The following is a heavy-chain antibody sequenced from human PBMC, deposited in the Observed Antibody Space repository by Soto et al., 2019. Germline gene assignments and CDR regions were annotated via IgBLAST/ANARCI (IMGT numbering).Heavy chain of an antibody. J-gene: IGHJ6*02. Sequence: GGSLRLSCAASGFTFSSYGMHWVRQAPGKGLEWVAVIWYDGSNKYYADSVKGRFTISRDNSKNTLYLQMNSLRAEDTAVYYCARSSSWTDYYYYGMDVWGQGTTVTVSS. CDR1: GFTFSSYG. CDR2: IWYDGSNK. CDR3: ARSSSWTDYYYYGMDV. V-gene: IGHV3-33*01. D-gene: IGHD6-13*01.